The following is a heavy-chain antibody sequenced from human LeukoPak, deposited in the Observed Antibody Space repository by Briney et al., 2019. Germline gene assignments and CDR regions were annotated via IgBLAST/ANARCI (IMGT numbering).Heavy chain of an antibody. D-gene: IGHD3-16*01. CDR3: ATDWGSGNKYVRAFDL. CDR2: IKNQRGGGNT. Sequence: GGSLRLSCAASGFTFSDAWMSWVRQAPGKGLEWVGRIKNQRGGGNTDYAAPVKGRFSISRDDSKNTLSLQMNSLKTEDTAVYYCATDWGSGNKYVRAFDLWGQGTMVIVSS. V-gene: IGHV3-15*01. CDR1: GFTFSDAW. J-gene: IGHJ3*01.